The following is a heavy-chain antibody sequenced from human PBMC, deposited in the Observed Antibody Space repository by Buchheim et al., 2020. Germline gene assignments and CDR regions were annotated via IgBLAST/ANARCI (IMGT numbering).Heavy chain of an antibody. CDR2: IIPIFGTA. V-gene: IGHV1-69*01. D-gene: IGHD3-3*01. Sequence: QVQLVQSGAEVKKPGSSVKVSCKASGGTFSSYAISWVRQAPGQGLEWMGGIIPIFGTANYAQKFQGRVTITADESTSTAYMEVSSLRSEDTAVYYCARGIKFLEWLSPWDYYYGMDVWGQGTT. J-gene: IGHJ6*02. CDR3: ARGIKFLEWLSPWDYYYGMDV. CDR1: GGTFSSYA.